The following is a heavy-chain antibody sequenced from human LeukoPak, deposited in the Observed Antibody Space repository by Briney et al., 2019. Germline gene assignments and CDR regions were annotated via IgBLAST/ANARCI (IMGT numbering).Heavy chain of an antibody. V-gene: IGHV4-39*01. Sequence: SETLSLTCTVSVGSISSSSYYWGWIRQPPGKGLEWIGSIYYSGSTYYNPYLKSRVTISVDTSKNQFSLKLSSVTAADTAVYYCARLTPSIFWGQGTLVTVSS. J-gene: IGHJ4*02. CDR1: VGSISSSSYY. D-gene: IGHD3-9*01. CDR2: IYYSGST. CDR3: ARLTPSIF.